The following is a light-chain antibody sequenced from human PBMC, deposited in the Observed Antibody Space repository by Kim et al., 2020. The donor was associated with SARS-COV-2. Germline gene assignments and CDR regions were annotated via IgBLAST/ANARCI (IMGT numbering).Light chain of an antibody. Sequence: GQSITSSCTGTSSDVGSYNYVSWYQQHPGKAPKLIIYDVTKRPSGVSNRFSGSKSGNTASLTISGLQAEDESDYYCNSYTSSSTWVFGGGTQLTVL. V-gene: IGLV2-14*04. J-gene: IGLJ3*02. CDR1: SSDVGSYNY. CDR2: DVT. CDR3: NSYTSSSTWV.